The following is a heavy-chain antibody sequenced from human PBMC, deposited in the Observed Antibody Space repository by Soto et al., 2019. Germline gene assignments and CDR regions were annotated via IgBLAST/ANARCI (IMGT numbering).Heavy chain of an antibody. CDR3: AKAMTTSAWGHFDC. CDR2: IIPLFGTP. J-gene: IGHJ4*02. V-gene: IGHV1-69*06. Sequence: PGPSVKVSCKASGGTFSNYAINWVRQAPGQGLEWMGGIIPLFGTPNYAQKFQGRVTFTAHKSTSTAYMELRSLRSDDTAVYYCAKAMTTSAWGHFDCWGQGTLVTVSS. CDR1: GGTFSNYA. D-gene: IGHD4-17*01.